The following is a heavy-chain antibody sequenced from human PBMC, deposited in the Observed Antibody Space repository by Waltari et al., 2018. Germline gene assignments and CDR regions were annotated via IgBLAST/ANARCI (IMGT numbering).Heavy chain of an antibody. CDR3: ARVLTTGTVAFDI. CDR1: GDSLSSNLF. J-gene: IGHJ3*02. V-gene: IGHV4-38-2*01. Sequence: QVQLRESGPGLVKPSETLSLTCVISGDSLSSNLFWGWIRQSPEKGLGWIGNIYDSGVTYYSPFLKSRVFISIDTPRRQFSLKLTSVTAADTAVYYCARVLTTGTVAFDIWGQGTLVTVSS. D-gene: IGHD1-7*01. CDR2: IYDSGVT.